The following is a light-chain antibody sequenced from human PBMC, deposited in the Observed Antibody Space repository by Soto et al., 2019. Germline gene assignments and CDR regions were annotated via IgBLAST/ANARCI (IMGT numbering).Light chain of an antibody. CDR2: AAS. CDR1: QSITTY. CDR3: QQIYSAPFT. J-gene: IGKJ4*01. Sequence: DIQMTQSPSSLSASVGDRVTITCRASQSITTYLNWYRQKPGEAPKLLIYAASSLQSGVPSRFSGSGSETEFTLSISSLQPEDFATYFCQQIYSAPFTFGGGTKWIS. V-gene: IGKV1-39*01.